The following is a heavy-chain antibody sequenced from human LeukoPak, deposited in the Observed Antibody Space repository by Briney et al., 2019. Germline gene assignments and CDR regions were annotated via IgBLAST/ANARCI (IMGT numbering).Heavy chain of an antibody. V-gene: IGHV3-7*04. CDR2: IKQDGSDK. J-gene: IGHJ4*02. D-gene: IGHD2-2*02. CDR1: GFTFSGYW. Sequence: HPGGSLRLSCAASGFTFSGYWMTWVRQAPGKGLEWVANIKQDGSDKHYVDSVKGRFTISRDNAKNSLFLQMDSLRDEDTAVYYCARERVCRSNSCYSTFDSWGQGTLVTVSS. CDR3: ARERVCRSNSCYSTFDS.